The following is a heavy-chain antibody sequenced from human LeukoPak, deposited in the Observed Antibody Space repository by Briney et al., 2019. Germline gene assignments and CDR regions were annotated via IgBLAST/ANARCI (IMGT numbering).Heavy chain of an antibody. J-gene: IGHJ4*02. V-gene: IGHV4-39*01. D-gene: IGHD3-10*01. CDR1: GGSISSSYYY. Sequence: SVTLSLTCTVSGGSISSSYYYWGWIRQPPGKGLEWIGSIYYSGSTYYNPSLKSRLTISVDTSENQFSLRLSSVTAEDTAVYYCARNIPYYGSGSHFDYWGQGTLVTASS. CDR2: IYYSGST. CDR3: ARNIPYYGSGSHFDY.